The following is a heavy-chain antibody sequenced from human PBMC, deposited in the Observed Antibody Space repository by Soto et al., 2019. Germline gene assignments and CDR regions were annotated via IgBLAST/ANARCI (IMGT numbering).Heavy chain of an antibody. CDR2: IAVGSGNT. V-gene: IGHV1-58*01. CDR3: AADGDGYDQKVDY. J-gene: IGHJ4*02. D-gene: IGHD2-21*01. Sequence: ASVKVSCKASGFTFTSSAVQWVRQARGQRLEWMGWIAVGSGNTNYAQRFQERVTITRDMSTSTAYMELSSLISEDTAVYYCAADGDGYDQKVDYWGQGTLVTVSS. CDR1: GFTFTSSA.